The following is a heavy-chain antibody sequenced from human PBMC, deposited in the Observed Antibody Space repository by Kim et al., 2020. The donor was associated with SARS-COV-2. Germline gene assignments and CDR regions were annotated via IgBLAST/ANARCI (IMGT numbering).Heavy chain of an antibody. CDR2: IYYSGST. Sequence: SETLSLTCTVSGGSISSSSYYWGWIRQPPGKGLEWIGSIYYSGSTYYNPSLKSRVTISVDTSKNQFSLKLSSVTAADTAVYYCARDPLGGWFGELESWY. CDR1: GGSISSSSYY. CDR3: ARDPLGGWFGELESWY. D-gene: IGHD3-10*01. V-gene: IGHV4-39*07. J-gene: IGHJ2*01.